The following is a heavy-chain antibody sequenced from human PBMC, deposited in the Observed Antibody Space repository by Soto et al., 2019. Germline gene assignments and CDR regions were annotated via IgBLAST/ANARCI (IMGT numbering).Heavy chain of an antibody. CDR1: GYSFNSYG. CDR2: ISGYSGDT. D-gene: IGHD2-8*02. J-gene: IGHJ6*02. CDR3: ARGDCTGSTCYYIGYLGLDV. Sequence: QVHLVQSGAEVKKPGASVKVSCKASGYSFNSYGISWVRQAPGQGLEWMGWISGYSGDTNYPQKFQGRVTMTTDTSTSTAYMELRSLTPDDTAVYYCARGDCTGSTCYYIGYLGLDVWGQGTTVTVSS. V-gene: IGHV1-18*01.